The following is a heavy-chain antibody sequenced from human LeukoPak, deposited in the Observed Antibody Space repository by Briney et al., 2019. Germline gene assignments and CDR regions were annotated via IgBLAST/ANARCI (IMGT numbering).Heavy chain of an antibody. CDR2: IYYSGST. V-gene: IGHV4-59*01. CDR1: GGSISDYY. D-gene: IGHD6-19*01. CDR3: ARAHSSGWLVDY. Sequence: TSETLSLTCTVSGGSISDYYWSWIWQAPGKGLEWIGYIYYSGSTNYNPSLKSRVTISVDTSKNQFSLKLSSVTAADTAVYYCARAHSSGWLVDYWGQGTLVTVSS. J-gene: IGHJ4*02.